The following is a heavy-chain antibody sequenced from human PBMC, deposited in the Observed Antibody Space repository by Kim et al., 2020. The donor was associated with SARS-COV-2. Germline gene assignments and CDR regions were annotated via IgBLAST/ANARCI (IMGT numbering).Heavy chain of an antibody. V-gene: IGHV3-7*04. D-gene: IGHD3-16*01. Sequence: GGSLRLSCAASGFTFRSYAMSWVRQAPGKGLEWVSNINQDVSEKYYVDSVRGRFTISRDNAKNSLYLQLNSLRTEDTAVYYCARARGTDYWGQGTVVTVSS. CDR2: INQDVSEK. CDR3: ARARGTDY. J-gene: IGHJ4*02. CDR1: GFTFRSYA.